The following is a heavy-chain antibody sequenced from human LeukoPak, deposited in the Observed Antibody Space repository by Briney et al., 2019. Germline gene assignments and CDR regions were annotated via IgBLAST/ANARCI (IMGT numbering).Heavy chain of an antibody. CDR2: ISSSSSYI. CDR1: GFTFSSYS. V-gene: IGHV3-21*01. D-gene: IGHD2-2*01. J-gene: IGHJ6*02. CDR3: ARSIVVVPAAPNYYYYGMDV. Sequence: PGGSLRLSCAASGFTFSSYSMNWVREAPGKGLECVSSISSSSSYIYYADSVKGRFTISRDNAKNSLYLQVNSPRAEDTAVYYCARSIVVVPAAPNYYYYGMDVWGQGTTVTVSS.